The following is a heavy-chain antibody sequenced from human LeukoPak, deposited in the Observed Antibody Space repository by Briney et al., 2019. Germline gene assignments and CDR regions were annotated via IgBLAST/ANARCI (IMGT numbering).Heavy chain of an antibody. CDR3: ARDPYSGNYGAFDI. V-gene: IGHV3-7*05. D-gene: IGHD1-26*01. J-gene: IGHJ3*02. Sequence: GGSLRLSCAASGFTFSTSWMTWVRQAPGRGLEWVANINQDGSDTHYVGSVEGRFTVSRDNAKNSLYLQMNSLRAEDTAVYFCARDPYSGNYGAFDIWGQGTMVSVSP. CDR1: GFTFSTSW. CDR2: INQDGSDT.